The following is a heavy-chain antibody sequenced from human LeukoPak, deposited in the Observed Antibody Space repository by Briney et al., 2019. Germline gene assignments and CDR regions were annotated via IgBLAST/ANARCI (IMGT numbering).Heavy chain of an antibody. Sequence: ASVKVSRKASGYTFTSYYMHWVRQTPGQALEWMGIINPSGGSTSYAQKLQGRVTMTRDMSTRTVYVELSSLRSEDTAVYYCARQPTLWSGLTYYYYYGMDVWGQGTTVTVSS. CDR1: GYTFTSYY. V-gene: IGHV1-46*01. CDR3: ARQPTLWSGLTYYYYYGMDV. CDR2: INPSGGST. D-gene: IGHD3-3*01. J-gene: IGHJ6*02.